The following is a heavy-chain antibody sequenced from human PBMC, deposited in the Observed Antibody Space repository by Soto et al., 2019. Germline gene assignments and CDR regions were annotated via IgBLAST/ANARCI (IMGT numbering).Heavy chain of an antibody. CDR1: VSPFSIYS. D-gene: IGHD2-2*02. V-gene: IGHV3-48*02. CDR3: SRDLACSSTSCYTFGYYYGMDV. CDR2: ISSSSSTI. J-gene: IGHJ6*02. Sequence: PRGALRVTCAASVSPFSIYSMNWVGQAPGKGLDSVPYISSSSSTIYYADSVKGRFTISRDNAKDSLYLQMNSLRDEHTAVYYCSRDLACSSTSCYTFGYYYGMDVWGQGTKGTVSS.